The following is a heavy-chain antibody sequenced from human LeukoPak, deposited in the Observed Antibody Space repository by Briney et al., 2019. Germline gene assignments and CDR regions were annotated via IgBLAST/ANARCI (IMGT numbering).Heavy chain of an antibody. CDR1: GFTFSDSY. Sequence: GGSLRLSCAASGFTFSDSYMSWVRQAPGKGLDWVSYISSSSSYTNYADSVKGRFTISRDNSENTLYLQMKSLRAEDTAVYYCARGDGYNFFDYWGQGALVTVSS. V-gene: IGHV3-11*05. CDR2: ISSSSSYT. J-gene: IGHJ4*02. CDR3: ARGDGYNFFDY. D-gene: IGHD5-24*01.